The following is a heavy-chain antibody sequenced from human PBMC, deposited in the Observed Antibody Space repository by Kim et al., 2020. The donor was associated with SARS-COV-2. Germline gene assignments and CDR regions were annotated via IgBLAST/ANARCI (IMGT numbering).Heavy chain of an antibody. D-gene: IGHD3-3*01. CDR1: GFTFDDYA. J-gene: IGHJ5*02. Sequence: GGSLRLSCAASGFTFDDYAMHWVRQAPGKGLEWVSGISWNSGSIGYADSVKGRFTISRDNAKNSLYLQMNSLRAEDTALYYCAKGRATIFGVIIIDAGGAWGQGTLVTVSS. V-gene: IGHV3-9*01. CDR3: AKGRATIFGVIIIDAGGA. CDR2: ISWNSGSI.